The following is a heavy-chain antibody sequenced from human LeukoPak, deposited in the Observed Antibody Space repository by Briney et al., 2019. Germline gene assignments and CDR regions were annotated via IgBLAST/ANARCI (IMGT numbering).Heavy chain of an antibody. CDR3: ARDFMGETFDY. D-gene: IGHD1-26*01. J-gene: IGHJ4*02. V-gene: IGHV3-64*01. Sequence: PGGSLRLSCAASGFTFSSYAMYWDRQAPGKGLEYVSAISSNRGSTYYANSVKGRFIISRDNSKNTLYLQMGRLRAEDMAVYYCARDFMGETFDYWGQGTLVTVSS. CDR2: ISSNRGST. CDR1: GFTFSSYA.